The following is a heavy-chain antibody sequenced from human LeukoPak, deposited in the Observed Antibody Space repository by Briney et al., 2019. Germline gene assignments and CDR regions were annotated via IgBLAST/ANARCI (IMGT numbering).Heavy chain of an antibody. CDR2: IKQDGSER. V-gene: IGHV3-7*01. J-gene: IGHJ4*02. Sequence: GGSLRLSCAASGFSMSVYWMSWVRQAPGKGLEWVGSIKQDGSERNYVDSVKGRFTISRDNAKKSLYLQMNSLRAEDTAVYYCARDWGAYYHFFDYWGQGTLVTVSS. CDR3: ARDWGAYYHFFDY. CDR1: GFSMSVYW. D-gene: IGHD3-22*01.